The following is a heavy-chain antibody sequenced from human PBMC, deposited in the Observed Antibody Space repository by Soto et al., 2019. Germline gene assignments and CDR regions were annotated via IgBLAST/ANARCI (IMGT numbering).Heavy chain of an antibody. CDR1: GFTFSDYY. J-gene: IGHJ3*02. CDR2: IGSSVSSI. V-gene: IGHV3-11*01. D-gene: IGHD3-10*01. CDR3: ARCGWFGEDAFDI. Sequence: QVQLVESGGGLVKPGGSLRLSCAASGFTFSDYYMSWIRQAPGKGLEWISYIGSSVSSIYYADSVKGRFTISRENAKKSMYLQMNSLRAEDTAVYYCARCGWFGEDAFDIWGQGTMVTVSS.